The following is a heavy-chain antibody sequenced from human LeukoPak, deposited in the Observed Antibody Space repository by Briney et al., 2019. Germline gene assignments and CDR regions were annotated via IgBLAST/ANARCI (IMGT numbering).Heavy chain of an antibody. Sequence: SVKVSSKASGGTFIIYAISSVPQAPGQRLERMGRIIPTFGIANYAQKFQGRVTITADKSTSTAYMELSSLRSEDTAVYYCATGAGFWSGYSYYGMDVWGQGTTVTVSS. V-gene: IGHV1-69*04. J-gene: IGHJ6*02. D-gene: IGHD3-3*01. CDR1: GGTFIIYA. CDR3: ATGAGFWSGYSYYGMDV. CDR2: IIPTFGIA.